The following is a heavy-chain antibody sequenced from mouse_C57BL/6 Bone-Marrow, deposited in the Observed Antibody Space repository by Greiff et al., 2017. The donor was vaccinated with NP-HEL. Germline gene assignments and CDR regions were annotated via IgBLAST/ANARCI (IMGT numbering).Heavy chain of an antibody. CDR1: GYSFTGYY. CDR2: INPSTGGT. CDR3: ARPTTVVATDYAMDY. J-gene: IGHJ4*01. V-gene: IGHV1-42*01. D-gene: IGHD1-1*01. Sequence: EVKLQESGPELVKPGASVKISCKASGYSFTGYYMNWVKQSPEKSLEWIGEINPSTGGTTYNQKFKAKATLTVDKSSSTAYMQLKSLTSEDSAVYYCARPTTVVATDYAMDYWGQGTSVTVSS.